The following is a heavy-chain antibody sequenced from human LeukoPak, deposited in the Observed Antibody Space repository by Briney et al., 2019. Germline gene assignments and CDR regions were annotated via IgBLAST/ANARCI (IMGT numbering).Heavy chain of an antibody. Sequence: SETLSLTCTVSGGSISSYYWSWIRQPPGKGLEWIGYIYYSGSTNYNPSLKSRVTISIDTSKNHFSLKLSSVTAADTAVYYCASFSSGWRPVIDYWGQGTLVTVSS. CDR1: GGSISSYY. CDR2: IYYSGST. D-gene: IGHD6-19*01. J-gene: IGHJ4*02. V-gene: IGHV4-59*08. CDR3: ASFSSGWRPVIDY.